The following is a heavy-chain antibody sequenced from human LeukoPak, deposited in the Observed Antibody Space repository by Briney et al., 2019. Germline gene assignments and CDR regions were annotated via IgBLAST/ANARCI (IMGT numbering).Heavy chain of an antibody. CDR3: ARIPFFYYAMDV. V-gene: IGHV4-4*02. J-gene: IGHJ6*02. CDR1: GGSVSSSNW. CDR2: IYRSGST. Sequence: SGTLSLTCAVSGGSVSSSNWWSWVRQPPGKGLEWIGEIYRSGSTNYNPSLKSRVIISVDKSKNQFSLNLSSVTAADTAVYYCARIPFFYYAMDVWGQGTTVTVSS. D-gene: IGHD2-2*02.